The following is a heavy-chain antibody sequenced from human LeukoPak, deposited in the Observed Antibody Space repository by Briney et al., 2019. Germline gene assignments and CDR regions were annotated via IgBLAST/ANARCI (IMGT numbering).Heavy chain of an antibody. V-gene: IGHV1-2*06. CDR1: GYTFTGYY. Sequence: ASVKVSCKASGYTFTGYYIHWVRQAPGQGLEWMGRINPNNGGTNYAQKFQGRVTMTRDMSMSTAYMELSRLRSDDTAVYYCAGEDNSSGYRPFDIWGQGTVVTVPS. D-gene: IGHD3-22*01. CDR3: AGEDNSSGYRPFDI. J-gene: IGHJ3*02. CDR2: INPNNGGT.